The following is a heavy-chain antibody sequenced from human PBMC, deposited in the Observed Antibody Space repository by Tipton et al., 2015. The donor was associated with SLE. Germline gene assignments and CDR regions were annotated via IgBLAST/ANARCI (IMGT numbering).Heavy chain of an antibody. CDR3: ARGGVSSGLDY. Sequence: LRLSCAASGFSVSNNYMTWVRQPPGKGLEWIGYIYDSGTTDYNPSLKSRVTISVDTSKNQFSLKLSSVTAADTAVYYCARGGVSSGLDYWGQGTLVTVSS. V-gene: IGHV4-59*02. CDR1: GFSVSNNY. CDR2: IYDSGTT. J-gene: IGHJ4*02. D-gene: IGHD6-19*01.